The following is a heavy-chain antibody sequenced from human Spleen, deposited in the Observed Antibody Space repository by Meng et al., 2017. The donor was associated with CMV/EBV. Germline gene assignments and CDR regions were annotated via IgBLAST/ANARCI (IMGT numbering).Heavy chain of an antibody. CDR1: GFTFSSYA. J-gene: IGHJ3*02. V-gene: IGHV4-34*01. Sequence: GSLRLSCAASGFTFSSYAMSWVRQPPGKGLEWIGEINHSGSPNYNPSLKSRVTISVDTSKNQLSLKLSSVTAADTAVYYCARDTENDFNAFDIWGRGTMVTVSS. D-gene: IGHD3-3*01. CDR2: INHSGSP. CDR3: ARDTENDFNAFDI.